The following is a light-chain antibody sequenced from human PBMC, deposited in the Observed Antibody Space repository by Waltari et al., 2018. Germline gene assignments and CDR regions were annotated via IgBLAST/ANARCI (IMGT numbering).Light chain of an antibody. V-gene: IGLV4-69*01. Sequence: QLVLPQSPSASAPSRASANTTCTLSSWPNSPIIAWRQQQPAKGPRYLRKVNSDGSHSKGDEIPDRFSGSSSGAERYLTISSLQAEDEADYYCQTGGHGTWVFGGGTKLT. J-gene: IGLJ3*02. CDR2: VNSDGSH. CDR3: QTGGHGTWV. CDR1: SWPNSPI.